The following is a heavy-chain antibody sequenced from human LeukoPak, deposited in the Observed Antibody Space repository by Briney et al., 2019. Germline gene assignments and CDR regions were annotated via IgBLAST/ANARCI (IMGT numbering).Heavy chain of an antibody. J-gene: IGHJ4*02. CDR1: GGSISSYY. V-gene: IGHV4-59*01. D-gene: IGHD2-21*01. Sequence: SETLSLTCTVSGGSISSYYWCWIRQPPGKGLEWIGYIYYSGSANYNPSLKSRVTISVDTSKNQFSLKLSSVTAADTAVYYCAREADCGGDCYYFDYWGQGTLVTVSS. CDR3: AREADCGGDCYYFDY. CDR2: IYYSGSA.